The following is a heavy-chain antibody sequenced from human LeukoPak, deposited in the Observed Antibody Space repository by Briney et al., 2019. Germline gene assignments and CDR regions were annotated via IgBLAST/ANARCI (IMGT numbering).Heavy chain of an antibody. CDR1: GYSFTSYW. CDR2: IYPGDSDT. Sequence: GESLKISCKGSGYSFTSYWIGWVRQVPGKVLEWMGIIYPGDSDTRYSPSFQGQVTISADKSISTAYLQWSSLKASDTAMYYCARFHHYYDSSGYPYYFDYWGQGTLVTVSS. J-gene: IGHJ4*02. CDR3: ARFHHYYDSSGYPYYFDY. D-gene: IGHD3-22*01. V-gene: IGHV5-51*01.